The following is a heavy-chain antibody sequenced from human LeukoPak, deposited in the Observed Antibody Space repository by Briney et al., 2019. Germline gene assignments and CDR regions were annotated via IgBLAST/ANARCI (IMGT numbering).Heavy chain of an antibody. J-gene: IGHJ4*02. CDR1: GFTFDDYA. D-gene: IGHD3-16*01. V-gene: IGHV3-9*01. CDR3: ARGSPSGGVYY. Sequence: PGRSLRLSCAASGFTFDDYAMHWVRQAPGKGLEWVSGISWNSGSIGYADSVKGRFTISRDNAKNSLYLQMNSLRAEDTAVYYWARGSPSGGVYYRGQGNPVTVSP. CDR2: ISWNSGSI.